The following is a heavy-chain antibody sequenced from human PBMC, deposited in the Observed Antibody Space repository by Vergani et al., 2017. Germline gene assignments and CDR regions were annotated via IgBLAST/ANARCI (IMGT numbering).Heavy chain of an antibody. Sequence: EVQLEESGGGLVLPGRSLRLSCVASGFTSAGYAMHWVRQAPGKGLEWVSGISWNSNSIGYADSVKGRFTISRDNAKNSLYLQMNGLRAEDTALDYCAKEVGTASGGGWFDPWGKGTLVTVSS. J-gene: IGHJ5*02. V-gene: IGHV3-9*02. D-gene: IGHD1-26*01. CDR1: GFTSAGYA. CDR2: ISWNSNSI. CDR3: AKEVGTASGGGWFDP.